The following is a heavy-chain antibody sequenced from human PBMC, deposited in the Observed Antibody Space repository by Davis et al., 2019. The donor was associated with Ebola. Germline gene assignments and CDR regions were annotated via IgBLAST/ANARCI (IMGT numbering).Heavy chain of an antibody. Sequence: GGSLRLSCVVSGLPFSEYAISWVRQFSGRRLEWIASISGSGDNTYYRDSMKGRFTISRDNSKNTLYLQMNSLRVEETAMYYCVKGRVAASGDWGQGTQVTVSS. V-gene: IGHV3-23*01. CDR2: ISGSGDNT. CDR3: VKGRVAASGD. D-gene: IGHD1-26*01. CDR1: GLPFSEYA. J-gene: IGHJ4*02.